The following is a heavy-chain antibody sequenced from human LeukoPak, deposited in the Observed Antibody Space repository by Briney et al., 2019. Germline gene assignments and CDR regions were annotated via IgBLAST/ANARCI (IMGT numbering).Heavy chain of an antibody. CDR1: GGTFSSYA. CDR2: IIPISGTA. D-gene: IGHD3-3*01. V-gene: IGHV1-69*06. CDR3: ARGYDFWRFDY. J-gene: IGHJ4*02. Sequence: SVKVSCNAPGGTFSSYAISWVRQAPGQGLEWMGGIIPISGTANYAQKFQGRVTITADKSTSTAYMELSSLRSEDTAVYYCARGYDFWRFDYWGQGTLVTVSS.